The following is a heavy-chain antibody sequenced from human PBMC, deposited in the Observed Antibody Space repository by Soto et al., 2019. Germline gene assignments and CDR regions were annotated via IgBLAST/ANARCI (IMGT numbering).Heavy chain of an antibody. Sequence: GGSLRLSCAASGFTFSGSAMHWVRQASGKGLEWVGRIRSKANSYATAYAASVKGRFPISRDDSKNTAYLQMNSLKTEDTAVYYCTRGYCSGGSCYYYYGMDVWGQGTTVTVSS. CDR2: IRSKANSYAT. J-gene: IGHJ6*02. CDR1: GFTFSGSA. V-gene: IGHV3-73*01. D-gene: IGHD2-15*01. CDR3: TRGYCSGGSCYYYYGMDV.